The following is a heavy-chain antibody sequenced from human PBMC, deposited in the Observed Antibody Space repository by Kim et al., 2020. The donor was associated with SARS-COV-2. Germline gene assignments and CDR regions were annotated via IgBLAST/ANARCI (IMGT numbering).Heavy chain of an antibody. J-gene: IGHJ3*02. D-gene: IGHD2-2*01. Sequence: FQGRVTITADEATSPAYMELSSLRSEDTAVYYCARSEIVVPAAIPDAFDIWGQGTMVTVSS. V-gene: IGHV1-69*01. CDR3: ARSEIVVPAAIPDAFDI.